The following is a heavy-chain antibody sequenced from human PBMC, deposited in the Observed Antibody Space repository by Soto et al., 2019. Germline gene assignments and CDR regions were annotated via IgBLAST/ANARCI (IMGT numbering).Heavy chain of an antibody. J-gene: IGHJ3*02. CDR3: AVPYLYSSSTFDM. Sequence: GGSLRLSCAASGFTFSSYSMNWVRQAPGKGLEWVSSISSGSSYIYYADSVKGRFTISRDNAKNTLYLQMNSLRAEDTAVYYCAVPYLYSSSTFDMWGQGTMVTVSS. CDR1: GFTFSSYS. D-gene: IGHD6-6*01. CDR2: ISSGSSYI. V-gene: IGHV3-21*01.